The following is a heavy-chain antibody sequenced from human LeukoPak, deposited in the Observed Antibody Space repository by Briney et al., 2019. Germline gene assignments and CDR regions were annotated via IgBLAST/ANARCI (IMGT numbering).Heavy chain of an antibody. D-gene: IGHD3-22*01. Sequence: KASETLSLTCAVYGGSFSGYYWSWIRQPPGKGLEWIGEINHSGSTNYNPSLKSRVTISVDTSKNQFSLKLSSVTAADTAVYYCARHANYYDSSGYYWFDYWGQGTLVTVSS. V-gene: IGHV4-34*01. CDR3: ARHANYYDSSGYYWFDY. CDR1: GGSFSGYY. CDR2: INHSGST. J-gene: IGHJ4*02.